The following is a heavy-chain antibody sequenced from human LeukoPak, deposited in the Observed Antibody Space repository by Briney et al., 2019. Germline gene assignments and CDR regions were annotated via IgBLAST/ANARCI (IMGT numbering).Heavy chain of an antibody. CDR3: ARDSPPGPFDI. J-gene: IGHJ3*02. CDR2: ISYDGSNK. Sequence: PGGSLRLSCAASGFTFSSCGMHWVRQAPGKGLEWVAVISYDGSNKYYADSVKGRFTISRDNSKNTLYLQMNSLRAEDTAVYYCARDSPPGPFDIWGQGTMVTVSS. CDR1: GFTFSSCG. V-gene: IGHV3-30*03.